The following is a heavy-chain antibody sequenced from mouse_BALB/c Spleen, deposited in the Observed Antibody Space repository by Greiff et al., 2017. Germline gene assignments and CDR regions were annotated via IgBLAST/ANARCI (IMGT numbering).Heavy chain of an antibody. CDR2: ISSGSSTI. D-gene: IGHD2-3*01. J-gene: IGHJ4*01. CDR3: ARWLLPYAMDY. Sequence: EVMLVESGGGLVQPGGSRKLSCAASGFTFSSFGMHWVRQAPEKGLEWVAYISSGSSTIYYADTVKGRFTISRDNPKDTLFLQMTSLRSEDTAMYYCARWLLPYAMDYWGQGTSVTVSS. CDR1: GFTFSSFG. V-gene: IGHV5-17*02.